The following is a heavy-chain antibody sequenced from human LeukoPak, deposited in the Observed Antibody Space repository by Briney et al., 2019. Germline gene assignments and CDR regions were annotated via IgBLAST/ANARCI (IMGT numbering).Heavy chain of an antibody. CDR1: GGSISSGGYY. CDR2: IYYSGST. CDR3: ARVPDYSNKNWFDP. J-gene: IGHJ5*02. Sequence: SETLSLTCTVFGGSISSGGYYWSWIRQHPGKGLEWIGYIYYSGSTYYNPSLKSRVTISVDTSKNQFSLKLSSVTAADTAVYYCARVPDYSNKNWFDPWGQGTLVTVSS. D-gene: IGHD4-11*01. V-gene: IGHV4-31*03.